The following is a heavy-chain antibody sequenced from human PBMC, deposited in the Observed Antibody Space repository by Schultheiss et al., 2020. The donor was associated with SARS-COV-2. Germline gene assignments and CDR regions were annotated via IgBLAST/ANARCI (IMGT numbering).Heavy chain of an antibody. CDR2: SNAGNGNT. CDR3: ALITFGGVIVPDLDY. J-gene: IGHJ4*02. Sequence: ASVKVSCKASGYTFTSYAMHWVRQAPGQRLKWMGWSNAGNGNTKYSQEFQGKVTITRNTSASTAYMELSRLRSDDTAVYYCALITFGGVIVPDLDYWGQGTLVTVSS. V-gene: IGHV1-3*02. CDR1: GYTFTSYA. D-gene: IGHD3-16*02.